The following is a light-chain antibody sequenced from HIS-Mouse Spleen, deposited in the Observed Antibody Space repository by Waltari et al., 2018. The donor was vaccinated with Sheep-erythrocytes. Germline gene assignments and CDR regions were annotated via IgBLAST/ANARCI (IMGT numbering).Light chain of an antibody. CDR2: AAS. CDR1: QGISSY. V-gene: IGKV1-9*01. Sequence: DIQLTQSPSFLSASVGDRVTITCRASQGISSYLAWYQQKPGKAPKLLIYAASTLQSGVPSRFSGSGSGTEFSLTISSLQPEDFATYYCQQLNSYPHTLGQGTKLDIK. J-gene: IGKJ2*01. CDR3: QQLNSYPHT.